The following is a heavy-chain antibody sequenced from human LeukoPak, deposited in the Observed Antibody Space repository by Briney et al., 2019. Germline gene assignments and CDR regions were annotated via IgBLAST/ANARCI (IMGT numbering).Heavy chain of an antibody. CDR3: ASSSGGFNWFDP. CDR2: INSDGSST. Sequence: GGSLTLSCAASGFTFSRYWMHWVRQAPGKGLVWVSRINSDGSSTTYADSVKGRITISRDNAKNTLYLLMNSLRVEDTAVYYCASSSGGFNWFDPWGQGTLVTVSS. D-gene: IGHD6-19*01. J-gene: IGHJ5*02. CDR1: GFTFSRYW. V-gene: IGHV3-74*03.